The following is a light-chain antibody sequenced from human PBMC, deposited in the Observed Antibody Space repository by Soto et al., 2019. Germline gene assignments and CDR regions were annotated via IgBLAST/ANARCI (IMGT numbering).Light chain of an antibody. V-gene: IGLV1-51*01. Sequence: QSVLTQPPSVSAAPGQKVTISCSGSSSNIGNFYVSWYQHLPGTAPKLLIYDSNKRPSGIPDRFSGSKSGTSATLGITGLQTGDEADYYCSSYTSISTLYVFGTGTRSPS. CDR2: DSN. J-gene: IGLJ1*01. CDR3: SSYTSISTLYV. CDR1: SSNIGNFY.